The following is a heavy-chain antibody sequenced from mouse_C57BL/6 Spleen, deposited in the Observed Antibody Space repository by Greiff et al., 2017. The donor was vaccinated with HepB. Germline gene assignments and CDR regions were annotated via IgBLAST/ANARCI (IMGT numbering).Heavy chain of an antibody. Sequence: QVQLQQSGPELVKPGDSVKISCKASGYAFSSSWMNWVKQRPGKGLEWIGRIYPGDGDTNYNGKFKGKATLTADKSSSTAYMQLSSLTSEDSAVYFCARTYSNYEGYAMDYWGQGTSVTVSS. CDR3: ARTYSNYEGYAMDY. J-gene: IGHJ4*01. CDR2: IYPGDGDT. D-gene: IGHD2-5*01. V-gene: IGHV1-82*01. CDR1: GYAFSSSW.